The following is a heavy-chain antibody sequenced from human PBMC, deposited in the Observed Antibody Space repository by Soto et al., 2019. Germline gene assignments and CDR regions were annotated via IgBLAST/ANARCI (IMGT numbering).Heavy chain of an antibody. CDR2: ISSSSSYI. CDR3: ARERGYSSRNYYYYGMDV. V-gene: IGHV3-21*01. D-gene: IGHD6-13*01. CDR1: GFTFSSYS. Sequence: EVQLVESGGGLVKPGGSLRLSCAASGFTFSSYSMNWVRQAPGKGLEWVSSISSSSSYIYYADSVKGRFTISRDNAKNSLYLQMTSLRAEDTAVYYCARERGYSSRNYYYYGMDVWGQGTTVTVSS. J-gene: IGHJ6*02.